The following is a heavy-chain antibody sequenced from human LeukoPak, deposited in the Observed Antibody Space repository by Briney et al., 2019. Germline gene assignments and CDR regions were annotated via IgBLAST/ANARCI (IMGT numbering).Heavy chain of an antibody. V-gene: IGHV1-8*03. CDR2: VNPNSGNT. J-gene: IGHJ5*02. CDR1: GYTFTSYD. Sequence: GASVKVSCKASGYTFTSYDINWVRQATGQGLEWMVWVNPNSGNTGYAQKFQGRVTITRNTSISTAYMELSSLRSEDTAVYYCARGRPAIIAARRGRWFDPWGQGTLVTVSS. D-gene: IGHD6-6*01. CDR3: ARGRPAIIAARRGRWFDP.